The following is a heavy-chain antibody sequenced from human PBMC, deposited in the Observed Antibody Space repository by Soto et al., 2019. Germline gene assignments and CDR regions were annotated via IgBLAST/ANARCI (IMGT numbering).Heavy chain of an antibody. CDR2: IYYSGST. J-gene: IGHJ4*02. CDR1: GGSISSYY. CDR3: ARGSSLAAGGFDY. D-gene: IGHD6-13*01. Sequence: SETLSLTCTVSGGSISSYYRSWIRQPPGKGLEWIGYIYYSGSTNYNPSLKSRVTISVDTSKNQFSLKLSSVTAADTAVYYCARGSSLAAGGFDYWGQGTLVTVSS. V-gene: IGHV4-59*01.